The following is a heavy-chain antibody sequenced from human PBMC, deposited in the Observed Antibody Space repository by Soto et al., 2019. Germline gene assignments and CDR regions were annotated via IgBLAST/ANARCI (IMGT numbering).Heavy chain of an antibody. CDR3: ARSSLAVAGRYYFYD. Sequence: ASVKVSCKASGYTFTSYGISGVRQAPGQGLEWMGWISAYNGNTNYAQKLQGRVTMTTDTSTSTAYMELRSLRSDDTAVYYCARSSLAVAGRYYFYDWGQGTLVPVSS. CDR1: GYTFTSYG. V-gene: IGHV1-18*01. D-gene: IGHD6-19*01. J-gene: IGHJ4*02. CDR2: ISAYNGNT.